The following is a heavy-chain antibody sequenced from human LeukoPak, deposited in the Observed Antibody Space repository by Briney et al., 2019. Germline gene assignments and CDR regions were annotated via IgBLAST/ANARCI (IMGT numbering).Heavy chain of an antibody. CDR1: GYSFVTYW. D-gene: IGHD6-13*01. V-gene: IGHV5-51*01. CDR2: IYPGDSDT. CDR3: VRRGVSHDWFDP. J-gene: IGHJ5*02. Sequence: GESLKISCKGSGYSFVTYWIAWVRQMPDKGLEWMGTIYPGDSDTRYSPSFQGQVTISADKSISTAYLQWSSLKASDTAMYYCVRRGVSHDWFDPWGQGTLVTVSS.